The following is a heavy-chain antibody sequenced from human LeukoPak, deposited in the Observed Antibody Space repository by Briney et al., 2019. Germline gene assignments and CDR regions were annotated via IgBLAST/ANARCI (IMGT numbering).Heavy chain of an antibody. CDR1: GFTVTSAY. Sequence: GGSLRLSCAASGFTVTSAYMNWVRQAPGKGLEWISVIYPGVGTYYADSVKGRFTISRDNSKNTLYLQLNSLRAEDTAVYYCAKEGVSVGAQRGYYMDVWGIGTTVTVS. D-gene: IGHD1-26*01. CDR3: AKEGVSVGAQRGYYMDV. V-gene: IGHV3-53*01. J-gene: IGHJ6*03. CDR2: IYPGVGT.